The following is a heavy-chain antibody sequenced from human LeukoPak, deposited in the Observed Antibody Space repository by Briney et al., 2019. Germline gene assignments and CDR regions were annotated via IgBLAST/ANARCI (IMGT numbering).Heavy chain of an antibody. CDR1: GGSISSYY. D-gene: IGHD6-6*01. V-gene: IGHV4-34*01. Sequence: PSETLSLTCTVSGGSISSYYWSWIRQPPGKGLEWIGEINHSGSTNYNPSLKSRVTISVDTSKNQFSLKLSSVTAADTAVYYCARSDSSSSPFDIWGQGTMVTVSS. J-gene: IGHJ3*02. CDR2: INHSGST. CDR3: ARSDSSSSPFDI.